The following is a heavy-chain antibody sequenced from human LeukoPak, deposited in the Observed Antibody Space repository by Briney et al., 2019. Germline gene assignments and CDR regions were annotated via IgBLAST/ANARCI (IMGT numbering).Heavy chain of an antibody. CDR3: ARDLFFSDAGYSSGWRAEYFHH. J-gene: IGHJ1*01. CDR2: INGAWRST. CDR1: GFTFSSHW. D-gene: IGHD6-19*01. Sequence: GGSLRLSCAASGFTFSSHWMHWVRQAPGKGLVWVSRINGAWRSTSYADSVKGRYTVSRDNAKNTLNLQMNSLRAEDTAVYYCARDLFFSDAGYSSGWRAEYFHHWGQGTLVTVSS. V-gene: IGHV3-74*01.